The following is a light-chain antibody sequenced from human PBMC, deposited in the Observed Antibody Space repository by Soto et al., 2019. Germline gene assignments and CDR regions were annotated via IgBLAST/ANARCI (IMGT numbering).Light chain of an antibody. CDR1: QSLSRVY. CDR3: LQNESPPPFM. CDR2: NAS. J-gene: IGKJ3*01. V-gene: IGKV3-20*01. Sequence: EIVLTQSPGTLSLSPGERATLSCRASQSLSRVYLAWYQQKPGQAPRSLIYNASNRATGIPDRFSGSGSWTEFTLTISRLEPEYFAVYYCLQNESPPPFMIGPGTKVDI.